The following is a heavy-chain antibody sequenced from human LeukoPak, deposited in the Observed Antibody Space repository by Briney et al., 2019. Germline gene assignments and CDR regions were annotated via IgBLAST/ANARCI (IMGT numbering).Heavy chain of an antibody. CDR1: GGSISSYY. V-gene: IGHV4-59*01. D-gene: IGHD2-15*01. J-gene: IGHJ6*04. CDR2: IYYSEST. Sequence: SETLSLTCTVSGGSISSYYWSWIRQPPGKGLEWIGYIYYSESTNYNPSLKSRVTISVGTSKNQFSLKLTSVTAADTAVYYCARVVGYCSGGSCYYYYGMDVWGKGTTVTVSS. CDR3: ARVVGYCSGGSCYYYYGMDV.